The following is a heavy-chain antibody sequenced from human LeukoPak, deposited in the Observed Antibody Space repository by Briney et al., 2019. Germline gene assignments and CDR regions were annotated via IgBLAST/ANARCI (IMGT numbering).Heavy chain of an antibody. D-gene: IGHD5-24*01. CDR1: GFTFRSYE. Sequence: PGGPLRLSCAASGFTFRSYEMNWVRQDPGKGLEWVSYISSSGSTIHYADSVKGRFTISRDNAKNSLYLQMNSLRAEDTAVYYCARGGGYNVYYFDCWGQGTLVTVSS. CDR3: ARGGGYNVYYFDC. J-gene: IGHJ4*02. CDR2: ISSSGSTI. V-gene: IGHV3-48*03.